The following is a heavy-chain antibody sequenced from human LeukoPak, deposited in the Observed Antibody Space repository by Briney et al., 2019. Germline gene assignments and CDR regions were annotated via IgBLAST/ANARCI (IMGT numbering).Heavy chain of an antibody. J-gene: IGHJ4*02. V-gene: IGHV3-21*01. Sequence: GGSLRLSCAASGFTFSDYSMNWVGQAPGKGLEWVASVNTVSSYIYYADSMRGRFTISRDNAKNSLFLQMNSLRAEDMAVYYCARLRRNSDRSDFFYYYDHWGQGTLVTVSS. CDR2: VNTVSSYI. CDR1: GFTFSDYS. CDR3: ARLRRNSDRSDFFYYYDH. D-gene: IGHD3-22*01.